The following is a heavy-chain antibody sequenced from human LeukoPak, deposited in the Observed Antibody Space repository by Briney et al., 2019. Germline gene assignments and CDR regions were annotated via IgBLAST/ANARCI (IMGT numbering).Heavy chain of an antibody. CDR3: TTTSGTYRFDP. CDR2: IKQDGSEK. CDR1: GFTFTRYW. J-gene: IGHJ5*02. Sequence: GGSLRLSCADSGFTFTRYWMNWVCQAPGKGLEWVANIKQDGSEKYYVDSVKGRFTISRDNAKNTLYLQMNSLRAEDTAVYYCTTTSGTYRFDPWGQGTLVTVSS. V-gene: IGHV3-7*01. D-gene: IGHD1-26*01.